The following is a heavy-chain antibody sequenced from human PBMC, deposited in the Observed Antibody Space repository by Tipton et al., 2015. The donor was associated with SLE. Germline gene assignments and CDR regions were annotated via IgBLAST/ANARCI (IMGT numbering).Heavy chain of an antibody. Sequence: QLVQSGAEVKKPGASVKVSCKASGYTFTSYAMNWVRQAPGQRLEWMGWINAGNGNTKYSQKFQGRVTITWDTSASTAYMELSSLRSEDTAVYYCERGSGWYHLFDYWGQGTLVTVSS. J-gene: IGHJ4*02. D-gene: IGHD6-19*01. CDR2: INAGNGNT. CDR1: GYTFTSYA. CDR3: ERGSGWYHLFDY. V-gene: IGHV1-3*01.